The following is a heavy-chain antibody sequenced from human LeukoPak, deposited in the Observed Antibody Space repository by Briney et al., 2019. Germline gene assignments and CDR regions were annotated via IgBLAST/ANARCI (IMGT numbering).Heavy chain of an antibody. CDR1: GYTFTSYD. Sequence: ASVKVSCKASGYTFTSYDINWVRQATGQGLEWMGWMNPNSGNTGCAQKFQGRVTMTRNTSISTAYMELSSLRSEDTAVYYCARDAMIVPGRWFDPWGQGTLVTVSS. CDR2: MNPNSGNT. CDR3: ARDAMIVPGRWFDP. D-gene: IGHD3-22*01. V-gene: IGHV1-8*01. J-gene: IGHJ5*02.